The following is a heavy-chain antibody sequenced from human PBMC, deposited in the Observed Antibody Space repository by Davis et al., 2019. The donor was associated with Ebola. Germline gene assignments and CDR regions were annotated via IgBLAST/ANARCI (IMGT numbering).Heavy chain of an antibody. J-gene: IGHJ4*02. CDR3: ARAIPNSPFDY. CDR2: INPSGGST. V-gene: IGHV1-18*01. Sequence: ASVKVSCKASGYTFTSYGISWVRQAPGQGLEWMGIINPSGGSTSYAQKFQGRVTMTTDTSTSTAYMELRSLRSDDTAVYYCARAIPNSPFDYWGQGTLVTVSS. CDR1: GYTFTSYG.